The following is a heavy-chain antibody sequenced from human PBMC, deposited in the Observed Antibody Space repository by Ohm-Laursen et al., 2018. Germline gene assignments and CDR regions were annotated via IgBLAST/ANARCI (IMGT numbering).Heavy chain of an antibody. V-gene: IGHV4-4*07. CDR3: AGRGY. CDR2: LYTSGST. J-gene: IGHJ4*02. Sequence: SQTLSLTCPVSGGSINSYYWSWIRQPAGKGLEWIGRLYTSGSTNYNPSLKSRVTMSVDTSKNQLSLELRSVTAADTAVYYCAGRGYWGQGTLVTVSS. CDR1: GGSINSYY.